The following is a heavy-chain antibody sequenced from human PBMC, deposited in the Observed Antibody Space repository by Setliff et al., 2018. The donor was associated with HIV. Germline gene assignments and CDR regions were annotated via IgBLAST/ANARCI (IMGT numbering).Heavy chain of an antibody. CDR1: GYTFTNHN. CDR2: VDPEDGKT. Sequence: ASVKVSCKASGYTFTNHNIRWVQQAPGKGLQWMGRVDPEDGKTIYEEKFQGRVTLSADTSIHTAYMELSSLRSEDTAIYYCSAEGNIFDIWGQGTMVTVSS. CDR3: SAEGNIFDI. V-gene: IGHV1-69-2*01. J-gene: IGHJ3*02.